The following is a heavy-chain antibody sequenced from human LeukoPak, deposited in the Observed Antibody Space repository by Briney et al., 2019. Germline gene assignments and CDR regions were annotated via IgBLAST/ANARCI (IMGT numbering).Heavy chain of an antibody. J-gene: IGHJ3*02. CDR1: GYSFTSYW. CDR2: IYPGDSDT. Sequence: GESLKISCKGSGYSFTSYWIGWVRQMPGKGLEWMGIIYPGDSDTRYSPSFQGQVTISADKSISTAYLQWSSLKASDTAMYYCASPPLINYVSSGQNAFDIWGQGTMVTVSS. D-gene: IGHD3-22*01. CDR3: ASPPLINYVSSGQNAFDI. V-gene: IGHV5-51*01.